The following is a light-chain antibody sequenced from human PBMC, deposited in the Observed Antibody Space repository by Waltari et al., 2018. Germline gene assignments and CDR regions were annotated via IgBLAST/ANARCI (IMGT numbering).Light chain of an antibody. CDR3: MQSLSLPLT. J-gene: IGKJ4*01. V-gene: IGKV2D-29*01. CDR2: EVS. Sequence: DVVLTHTPLSLSVTTGRPPSIPCKSSQSLLVGVGSTFPYWYLQKPGQAPQLLIYEVSNRFSGVPDRFSGRGSGTDFTLRISRVEAEDSGLYYCMQSLSLPLTFGGGTKVEIK. CDR1: QSLLVGVGSTF.